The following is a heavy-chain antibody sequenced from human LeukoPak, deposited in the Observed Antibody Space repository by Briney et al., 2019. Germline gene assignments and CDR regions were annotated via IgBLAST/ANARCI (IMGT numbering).Heavy chain of an antibody. D-gene: IGHD5-12*01. J-gene: IGHJ4*02. CDR2: INPNSGGT. CDR1: GYTFTGYY. Sequence: ASVKVSCKASGYTFTGYYMHWVRQAPGQGLEWMGWINPNSGGTNYAQKFQGRVTMTRDTSISTAYMELSRLRSDDTAVYYCASARGYSGYDYAPTPFDYWGQGTLVTVSS. CDR3: ASARGYSGYDYAPTPFDY. V-gene: IGHV1-2*02.